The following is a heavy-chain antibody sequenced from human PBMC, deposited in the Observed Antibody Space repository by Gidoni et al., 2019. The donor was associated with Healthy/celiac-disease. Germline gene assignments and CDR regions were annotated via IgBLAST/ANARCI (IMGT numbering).Heavy chain of an antibody. V-gene: IGHV3-21*01. J-gene: IGHJ5*02. Sequence: EVQLVESGGGLVKPGGSLRLSCAASGFTFSSYSMNWVRQAPGKGLEWVSSIISSSSYIYYADSVKGRFTISRDNAKNSLYLQMNSLRAEDTAVYYCARYVGAARAFNWFDPWGQGTLVTVSS. CDR3: ARYVGAARAFNWFDP. CDR1: GFTFSSYS. D-gene: IGHD6-6*01. CDR2: IISSSSYI.